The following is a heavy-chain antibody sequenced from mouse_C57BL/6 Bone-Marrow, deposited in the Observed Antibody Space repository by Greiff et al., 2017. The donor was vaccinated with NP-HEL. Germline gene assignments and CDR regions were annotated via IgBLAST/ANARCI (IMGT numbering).Heavy chain of an antibody. V-gene: IGHV5-15*01. CDR1: GFTFSDYG. CDR3: ARYYYGSSYWYFDV. Sequence: EVKLMESGGGLVQPGGSLKLSCAASGFTFSDYGMAWVRQAPRKGPEWVAFISNLAYSIYYADTVTGRFTISRENAKNTLYLEMSSLRSEDTAMYYCARYYYGSSYWYFDVGGTGTTVTVSA. J-gene: IGHJ1*03. D-gene: IGHD1-1*01. CDR2: ISNLAYSI.